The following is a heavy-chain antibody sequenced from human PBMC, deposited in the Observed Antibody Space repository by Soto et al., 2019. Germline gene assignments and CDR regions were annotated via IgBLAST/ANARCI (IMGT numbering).Heavy chain of an antibody. CDR1: GFTFSSYA. D-gene: IGHD6-6*01. V-gene: IGHV3-23*01. J-gene: IGHJ4*02. CDR3: AKDGGIAARLEDY. CDR2: ISGSGGST. Sequence: EVQLLESGGGLVQPGGSLRLSCAASGFTFSSYAMSWVRQAPGKGLEWVSAISGSGGSTYYADSVKSRFTISRDNSKNTLYLQMSSLRAEDTAVYYCAKDGGIAARLEDYWGQGTLVTVSS.